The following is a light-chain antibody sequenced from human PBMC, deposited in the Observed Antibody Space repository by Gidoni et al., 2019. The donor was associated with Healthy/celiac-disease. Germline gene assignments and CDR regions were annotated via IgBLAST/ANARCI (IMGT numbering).Light chain of an antibody. CDR2: SAS. CDR1: QSVSSN. CDR3: QQYNNWPPLT. Sequence: EIVMTQSPATLSVSPGERATLSCRASQSVSSNLAWYQQKPGQAPRLLIYSASTRATGIPARFSGSGSETEFTLTISSLQSEDFAVYYCQQYNNWPPLTFGGXTKVEIK. J-gene: IGKJ4*01. V-gene: IGKV3-15*01.